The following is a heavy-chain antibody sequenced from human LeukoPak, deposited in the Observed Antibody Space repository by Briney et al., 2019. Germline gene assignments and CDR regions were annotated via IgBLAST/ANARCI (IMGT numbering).Heavy chain of an antibody. CDR2: IYSGGST. D-gene: IGHD3-10*01. CDR1: GFTFSFAA. CDR3: ARDTDYYGSGRHGYFDH. V-gene: IGHV3-66*01. Sequence: GGSLRLSCAASGFTFSFAAMTWVRQGPGKGLEWVSLIYSGGSTYSADSVKGRFTISRDNSKNTLHLQMNSLRVEDTAVYYCARDTDYYGSGRHGYFDHWGQGTLVTVSS. J-gene: IGHJ1*01.